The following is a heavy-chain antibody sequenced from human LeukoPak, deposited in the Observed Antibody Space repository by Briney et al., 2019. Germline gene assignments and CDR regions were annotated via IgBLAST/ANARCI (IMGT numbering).Heavy chain of an antibody. D-gene: IGHD6-19*01. CDR2: IYSAGNT. J-gene: IGHJ4*02. Sequence: GGSLRLSCVASGFTVSSNYMSWFPKAPGKGLEWVSFIYSAGNTYYADSVKGRFTISRHNSENTLYLHMNSLRVEDTAVYFCARGGTPGYSSGRIDYWGQGTLVTVSS. CDR3: ARGGTPGYSSGRIDY. V-gene: IGHV3-53*04. CDR1: GFTVSSNY.